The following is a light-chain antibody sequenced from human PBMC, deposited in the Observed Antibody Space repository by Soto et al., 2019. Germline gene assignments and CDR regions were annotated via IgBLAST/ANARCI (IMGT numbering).Light chain of an antibody. CDR3: ATWDDSLNAAV. Sequence: QSVLTQPPSASGTPGLRVTFSCSGSSSNIGSNPVSWYQLLPGTAPKLLIYDNDQRPSGVPARFSGSTSGTSASLAISGLQSDDEAHYYCATWDDSLNAAVFGGGTQLTVL. J-gene: IGLJ7*01. CDR1: SSNIGSNP. CDR2: DND. V-gene: IGLV1-44*01.